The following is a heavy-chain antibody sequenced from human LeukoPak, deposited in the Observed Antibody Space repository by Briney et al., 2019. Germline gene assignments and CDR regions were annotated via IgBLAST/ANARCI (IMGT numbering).Heavy chain of an antibody. D-gene: IGHD4-17*01. CDR2: IIPIFGTA. J-gene: IGHJ4*02. Sequence: ASVKVSCKASGGTFSSYAISWVRQAPGQGLEWMGGIIPIFGTANYAQKFQGRVTITADESTSTAYMELSSLRSEDTAVYYCAIERGRTTVTSGVFDYWGQGTLVTVSS. CDR3: AIERGRTTVTSGVFDY. V-gene: IGHV1-69*13. CDR1: GGTFSSYA.